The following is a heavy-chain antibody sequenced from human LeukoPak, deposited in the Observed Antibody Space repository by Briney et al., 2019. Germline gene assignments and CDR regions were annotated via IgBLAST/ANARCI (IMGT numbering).Heavy chain of an antibody. CDR3: AHGSSASPTKSSFDY. CDR2: ISYSGVTT. D-gene: IGHD1-26*01. J-gene: IGHJ4*02. CDR1: GFTFSSFA. Sequence: GGSLRLSCVASGFTFSSFAMNWVRQAPGKGLEWVSTISYSGVTTYYADSVKGRFSISRDNSKNTLYLQMNSLRAEDTAVYYCAHGSSASPTKSSFDYWGQGTLVTVSS. V-gene: IGHV3-23*01.